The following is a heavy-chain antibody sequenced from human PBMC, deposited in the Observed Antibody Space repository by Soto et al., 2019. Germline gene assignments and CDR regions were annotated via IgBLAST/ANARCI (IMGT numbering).Heavy chain of an antibody. D-gene: IGHD3-22*01. CDR2: ISGSGGST. CDR1: GFTFSSYA. CDR3: AKDHGPMIVWVITPQADAFDS. Sequence: PGGSLRLSCAASGFTFSSYAMSWVRQAPGKGLEWVSAISGSGGSTYYADSVKGRFTISRDNSKNTLYLQMNSLRAEDTAVYYCAKDHGPMIVWVITPQADAFDSWGQGTRVTVSS. V-gene: IGHV3-23*01. J-gene: IGHJ3*02.